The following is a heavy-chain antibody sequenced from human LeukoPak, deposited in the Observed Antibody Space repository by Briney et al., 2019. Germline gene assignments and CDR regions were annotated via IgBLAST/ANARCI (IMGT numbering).Heavy chain of an antibody. D-gene: IGHD6-13*01. CDR1: GGSISSYY. V-gene: IGHV4-59*12. CDR3: ARGRSRLSSSWYGDWFDP. Sequence: SETLSLTCTVSGGSISSYYWSWIRQPPGKGLEWIGYIYYSGSTNYNPSLKSRVTISVDTSKNQFSLKLSSVTAADTAVYYCARGRSRLSSSWYGDWFDPWGQGTLVTVSS. CDR2: IYYSGST. J-gene: IGHJ5*02.